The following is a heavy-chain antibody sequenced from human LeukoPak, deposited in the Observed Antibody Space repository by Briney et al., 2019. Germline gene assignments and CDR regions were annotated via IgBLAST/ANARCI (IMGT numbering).Heavy chain of an antibody. CDR1: GFSFSSYA. CDR3: ARLDDFWSGYWGNYYYYMDV. Sequence: GGSLRLSCAASGFSFSSYAMTWVRQAPGKGLEWVANINQDGSEKYYVDSVKGRFTISRDNAKNSLYLQMNSLRAEDTAVYYCARLDDFWSGYWGNYYYYMDVWGKGTTVTVSS. CDR2: INQDGSEK. V-gene: IGHV3-7*01. D-gene: IGHD3-3*01. J-gene: IGHJ6*03.